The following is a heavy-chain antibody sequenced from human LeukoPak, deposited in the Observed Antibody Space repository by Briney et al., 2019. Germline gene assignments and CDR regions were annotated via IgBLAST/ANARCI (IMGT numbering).Heavy chain of an antibody. CDR2: IYHSGTT. CDR3: TRGGCSVCDYRPLV. D-gene: IGHD5/OR15-5a*01. J-gene: IGHJ1*01. CDR1: GGCIWIFY. Sequence: SETLSHTCTLPGGCIWIFYWSGIRQPPGKGLEWIGYIYHSGTTNYSPSLKSRVTISVDTSKNQLSLKLNSVTAADTAVYYCTRGGCSVCDYRPLVGAQGALVTVSS. V-gene: IGHV4-59*01.